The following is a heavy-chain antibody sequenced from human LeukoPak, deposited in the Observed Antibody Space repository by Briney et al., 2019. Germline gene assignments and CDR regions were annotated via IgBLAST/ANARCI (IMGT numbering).Heavy chain of an antibody. CDR1: GYTFRGNY. V-gene: IGHV1-2*02. CDR2: IDANNGDT. Sequence: ASVKVSCKASGYTFRGNYMHWLRQAPGQGLEWMGWIDANNGDTKSAQKFQGRVTMSRDTSISTAYMDLSSLSPDDAAVYYCARDPSSVTLYFFDYWGQGTLVTVSS. D-gene: IGHD4-11*01. J-gene: IGHJ4*02. CDR3: ARDPSSVTLYFFDY.